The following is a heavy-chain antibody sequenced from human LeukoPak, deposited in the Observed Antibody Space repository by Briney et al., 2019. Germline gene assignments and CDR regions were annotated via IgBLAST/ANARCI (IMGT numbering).Heavy chain of an antibody. CDR2: VYYTGST. CDR1: GGTLNSFY. V-gene: IGHV4-59*08. Sequence: SETLSLTCSVSGGTLNSFYWSWIRQPPEKGLEYIGYVYYTGSTKYKPSLRSRVTISADTSNNQFSLNLSSVTAADTAVYYCARWNALTTSLDYWGQGILVAVSS. CDR3: ARWNALTTSLDY. D-gene: IGHD4-17*01. J-gene: IGHJ4*02.